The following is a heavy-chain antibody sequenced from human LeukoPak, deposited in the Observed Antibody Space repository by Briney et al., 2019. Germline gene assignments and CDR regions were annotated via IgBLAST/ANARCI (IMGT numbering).Heavy chain of an antibody. CDR1: GFTVSSNY. CDR3: ARSIYSGSSHDAFDI. V-gene: IGHV3-66*02. J-gene: IGHJ3*02. D-gene: IGHD1-26*01. CDR2: IYSGGST. Sequence: PGGSLRLSCAASGFTVSSNYMSWVRQAPGKGLEWVSVIYSGGSTYYADSVKGRFTISRDNSKNTLYLQMNSLRAEDTAVYYCARSIYSGSSHDAFDIWGQGTMVTVSS.